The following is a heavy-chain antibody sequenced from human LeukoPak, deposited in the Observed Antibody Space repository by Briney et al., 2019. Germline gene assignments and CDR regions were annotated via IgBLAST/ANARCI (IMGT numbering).Heavy chain of an antibody. Sequence: HPGGSLRLSCAASGFTFSSYGMHWVRQAPGKGLEWVAVISHDGSNKYYADSVKGRFTISRDNSKNALYLQMNSLRPEDTAMYYCAKQQVARYYGVDVWGQGTTVTVSS. V-gene: IGHV3-30*18. J-gene: IGHJ6*02. CDR3: AKQQVARYYGVDV. D-gene: IGHD6-13*01. CDR2: ISHDGSNK. CDR1: GFTFSSYG.